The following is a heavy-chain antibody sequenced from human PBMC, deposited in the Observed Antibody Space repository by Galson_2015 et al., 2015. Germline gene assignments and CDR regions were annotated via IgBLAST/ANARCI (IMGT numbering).Heavy chain of an antibody. Sequence: SLRLSCAASGFSFSSYGMHWVRQAPGKGLEWVALIWYDGSITHYSDSVKGRFTISRDNSKNTLYLQMNSLRAEDTAFYYCARDTLAYFFDFWGQGTLVTVSS. CDR1: GFSFSSYG. D-gene: IGHD3-16*01. J-gene: IGHJ4*02. CDR3: ARDTLAYFFDF. CDR2: IWYDGSIT. V-gene: IGHV3-33*01.